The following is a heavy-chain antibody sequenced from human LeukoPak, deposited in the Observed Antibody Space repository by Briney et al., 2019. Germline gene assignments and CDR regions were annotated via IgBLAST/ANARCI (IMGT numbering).Heavy chain of an antibody. CDR1: GYTFTSYY. CDR3: ARDADTAMGVQESNYFDY. Sequence: ASVKVSCKASGYTFTSYYMHWVRQAPGQGLEWMGIINPSGGSTSYAQKLQGRVTMTRDTSTSTVYMELSSLRSEDTAVYYCARDADTAMGVQESNYFDYWGQGTLVTVSS. J-gene: IGHJ4*02. V-gene: IGHV1-46*01. D-gene: IGHD5-18*01. CDR2: INPSGGST.